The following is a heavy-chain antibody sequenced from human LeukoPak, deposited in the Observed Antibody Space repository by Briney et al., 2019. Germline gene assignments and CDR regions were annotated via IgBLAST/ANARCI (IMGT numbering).Heavy chain of an antibody. CDR1: GYTFTSYG. CDR3: ARGPCSDFWSGYYYYYYYYMDV. D-gene: IGHD3-3*01. V-gene: IGHV1-18*01. CDR2: ISAYNGNT. Sequence: ASVKVSCKASGYTFTSYGISWVRQAPGQGLEWMGWISAYNGNTNYAQKLQGRVTMTRNTSISTAYMELSSLRSEDTAVYYCARGPCSDFWSGYYYYYYYYMDVWGKGTTVTVSS. J-gene: IGHJ6*03.